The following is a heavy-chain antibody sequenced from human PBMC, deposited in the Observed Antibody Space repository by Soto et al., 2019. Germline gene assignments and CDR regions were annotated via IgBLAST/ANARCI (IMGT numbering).Heavy chain of an antibody. V-gene: IGHV1-18*01. J-gene: IGHJ1*01. Sequence: GASVKVSCKASGYTFSISGISWVRQAPGQGLEWVGWIRPDNGNTKSAQRLQGRVTLTTDTSASTAYMELRSLTSDDTAMYYCARDTESNRYNDWGQGTLVTASS. D-gene: IGHD1-20*01. CDR2: IRPDNGNT. CDR3: ARDTESNRYND. CDR1: GYTFSISG.